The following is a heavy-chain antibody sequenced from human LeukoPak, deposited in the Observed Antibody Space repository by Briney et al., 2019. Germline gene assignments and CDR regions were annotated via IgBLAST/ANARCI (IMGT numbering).Heavy chain of an antibody. CDR3: ARDRGQLGDYYYYYYMDV. Sequence: SETLSLTCTVSGGSISSSSYYWGWIRQPPGKGLEWIGSIYYSGSTYYNPSLKSRVTISVDTSKNQFSLKLSSVTAADTAVYYCARDRGQLGDYYYYYYMDVWGKGTTVTVSS. D-gene: IGHD6-6*01. CDR2: IYYSGST. CDR1: GGSISSSSYY. J-gene: IGHJ6*03. V-gene: IGHV4-39*02.